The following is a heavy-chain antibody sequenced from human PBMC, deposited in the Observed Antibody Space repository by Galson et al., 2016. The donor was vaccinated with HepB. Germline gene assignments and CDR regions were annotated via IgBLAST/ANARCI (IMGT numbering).Heavy chain of an antibody. CDR2: ISAGGEVT. V-gene: IGHV3-23*01. Sequence: SLRLSCAASGFSFSHSALTWVRQAPGKGPEWVSGISAGGEVTYDSASLKGRFTISRDNSKNTLYLQKNSLRVEDTGIYYCAKEVQSGGWPLDYWGKGTLVTVSS. CDR3: AKEVQSGGWPLDY. D-gene: IGHD6-19*01. CDR1: GFSFSHSA. J-gene: IGHJ4*02.